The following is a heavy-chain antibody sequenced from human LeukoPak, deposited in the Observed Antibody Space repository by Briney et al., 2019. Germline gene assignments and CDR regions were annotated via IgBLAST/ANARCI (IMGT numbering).Heavy chain of an antibody. D-gene: IGHD2-21*02. J-gene: IGHJ4*02. CDR2: ISSSGSTI. V-gene: IGHV3-48*03. CDR3: ARTRLGGDHDY. CDR1: GFTFSSYE. Sequence: GGSLRLSCAASGFTFSSYEMNWVRQAPGKGQEWVSYISSSGSTIYYADSVKGRFTISRDNAKNSLYLQMNSLRAEDTAVYYCARTRLGGDHDYWGQGTLVTVSS.